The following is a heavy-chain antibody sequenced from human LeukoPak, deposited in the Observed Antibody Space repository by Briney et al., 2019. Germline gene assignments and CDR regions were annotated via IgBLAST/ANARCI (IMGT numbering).Heavy chain of an antibody. CDR2: VYYTGST. Sequence: PSETLSLTCTVSGGSISSYYWSWVRQPTGKGLEWIGFVYYTGSTNYSPSLKSRVTISVDTSKNQFSLTLRSVTAADTAVYYCARISSSNWYNERGAFDVWGQGTMVTVSS. CDR3: ARISSSNWYNERGAFDV. CDR1: GGSISSYY. D-gene: IGHD6-13*01. V-gene: IGHV4-59*01. J-gene: IGHJ3*01.